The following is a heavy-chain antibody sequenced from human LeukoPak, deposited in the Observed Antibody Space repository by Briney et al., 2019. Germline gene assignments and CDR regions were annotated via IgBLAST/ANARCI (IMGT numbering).Heavy chain of an antibody. V-gene: IGHV1-8*01. D-gene: IGHD5-12*01. CDR3: VRDKGEIVDLDWFDP. CDR2: MNPKSGNT. CDR1: GYTFTSYY. Sequence: ASVKVSCEASGYTFTSYYINWVPQASGQGLEWMGCMNPKSGNTAYAQNFQGRVTMPRDTSISTAYMELSSLRSDDTAVYYCVRDKGEIVDLDWFDPWGQGTLVTVTS. J-gene: IGHJ5*02.